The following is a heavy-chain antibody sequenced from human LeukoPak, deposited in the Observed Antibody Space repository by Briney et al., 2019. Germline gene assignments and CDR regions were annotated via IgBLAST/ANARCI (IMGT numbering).Heavy chain of an antibody. Sequence: PGGSLRLSCAASGFTFSSYSMNWVRQAPGKGLEWVSYISSSSSTIYYADSVKGRFTISRDNAKNSLYLQMNSLRAEDTAVYYCARDKDIVVVVAGQSYYYYYGMDVWGQGTTVTVSS. D-gene: IGHD2-15*01. CDR2: ISSSSSTI. CDR3: ARDKDIVVVVAGQSYYYYYGMDV. V-gene: IGHV3-48*04. CDR1: GFTFSSYS. J-gene: IGHJ6*02.